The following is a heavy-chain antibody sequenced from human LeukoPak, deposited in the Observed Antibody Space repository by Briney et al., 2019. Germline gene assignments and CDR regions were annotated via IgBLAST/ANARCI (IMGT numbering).Heavy chain of an antibody. CDR1: GGSISSSSYY. V-gene: IGHV4-39*01. CDR3: ASSPEGGYCSSISCYGAFDI. D-gene: IGHD2-2*01. Sequence: SETLSLTCTVSGGSISSSSYYWGWIRQPPGKGLEWIGSIYYSGSTYYNPSLKSRVTISVDTSKNQFSLKLSSVTAADTAVYYCASSPEGGYCSSISCYGAFDIWGQGTMVTVSS. CDR2: IYYSGST. J-gene: IGHJ3*02.